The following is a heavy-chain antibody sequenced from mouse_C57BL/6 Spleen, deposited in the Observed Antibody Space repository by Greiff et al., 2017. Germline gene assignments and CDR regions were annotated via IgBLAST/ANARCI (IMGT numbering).Heavy chain of an antibody. J-gene: IGHJ4*01. CDR3: ARAGGNYGGGYYAMDY. V-gene: IGHV1-49*01. CDR2: FTMYSDAT. CDR1: YFAFMASA. Sequence: LVESGAELVRPGSSVKLSCKDSYFAFMASAMHWVKQRPGHGLEWIGSFTMYSDATEYSENFTGKATLTANTSSRTAYMELSSLTSEDSAVYYCARAGGNYGGGYYAMDYWGQGTSVTVSS. D-gene: IGHD2-1*01.